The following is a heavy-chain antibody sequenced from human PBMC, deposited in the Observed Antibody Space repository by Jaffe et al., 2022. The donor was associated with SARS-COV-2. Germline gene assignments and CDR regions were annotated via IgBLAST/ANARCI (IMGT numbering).Heavy chain of an antibody. D-gene: IGHD2-2*01. CDR2: IYYSGST. CDR1: GGSISSGDYY. CDR3: AREVRYCSSTSCPTDYYGMDV. V-gene: IGHV4-30-4*01. J-gene: IGHJ6*02. Sequence: QVQLQESGPGLVKPSQTLSLTCTVSGGSISSGDYYWSWIRQPPGKGLEWIGYIYYSGSTYYNPSLKSRVTISVDTSKNQFSLKLSSVTAADTAVYYCAREVRYCSSTSCPTDYYGMDVWGQGTTVTVSS.